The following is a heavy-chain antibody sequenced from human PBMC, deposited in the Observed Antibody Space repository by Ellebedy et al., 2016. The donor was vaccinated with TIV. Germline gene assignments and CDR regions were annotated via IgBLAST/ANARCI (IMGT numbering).Heavy chain of an antibody. CDR3: AREFVEVATIDDFYYAMDV. CDR1: GGSMSGYY. D-gene: IGHD5-24*01. J-gene: IGHJ6*02. Sequence: GSLRLSCSVSGGSMSGYYWSWIRQPPGKGLEWIGYVYYTGSTTYNPSLKSRVTISLDTSRNHFSLKLSSVTAADTAVYYCAREFVEVATIDDFYYAMDVWGQGTTVTVSS. V-gene: IGHV4-59*01. CDR2: VYYTGST.